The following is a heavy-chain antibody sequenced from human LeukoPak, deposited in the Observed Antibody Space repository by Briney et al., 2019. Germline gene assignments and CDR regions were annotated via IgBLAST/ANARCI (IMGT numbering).Heavy chain of an antibody. Sequence: SVKVSCKASGGTFSSYAISWVRQAPGQGLEWMGGSIPIFGTADNAHKFQGRVTITTDKSTNTAYMELTGLRSEDTAVYYCARASDPLVPPGVWGKGTTVTVSS. D-gene: IGHD1-26*01. J-gene: IGHJ6*04. CDR3: ARASDPLVPPGV. CDR1: GGTFSSYA. CDR2: SIPIFGTA. V-gene: IGHV1-69*05.